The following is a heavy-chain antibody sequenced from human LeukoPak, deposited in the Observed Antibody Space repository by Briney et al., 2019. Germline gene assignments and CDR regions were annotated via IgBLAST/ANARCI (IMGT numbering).Heavy chain of an antibody. CDR3: ARDMYYGMDV. J-gene: IGHJ6*02. V-gene: IGHV3-48*04. CDR1: GFTFSNAW. Sequence: PGGSLRLSCAASGFTFSNAWMSWVRQAPGKGLEWVSYISSSSSTIYYADSVKGRFTISRDNAKNSLYLQMNSLRAEDTAVYYCARDMYYGMDVWGQGTTVTVSS. CDR2: ISSSSSTI.